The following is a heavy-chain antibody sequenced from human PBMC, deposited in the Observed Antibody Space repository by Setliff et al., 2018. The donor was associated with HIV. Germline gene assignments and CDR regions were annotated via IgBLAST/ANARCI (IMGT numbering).Heavy chain of an antibody. CDR3: VTGGSSGAFDI. V-gene: IGHV1-69*13. J-gene: IGHJ3*02. CDR1: GGTISNYG. CDR2: IIPIFGTA. Sequence: SVKVSCKAPGGTISNYGISWVRQAPGQGFEWMGGIIPIFGTANYAQKFQGRVTITADESTNTAYMDLSSLRSDDTAVYYCVTGGSSGAFDIWGQGTMVTV. D-gene: IGHD6-13*01.